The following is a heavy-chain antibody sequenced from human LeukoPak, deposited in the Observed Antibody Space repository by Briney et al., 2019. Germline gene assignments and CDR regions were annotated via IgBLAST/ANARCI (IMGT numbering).Heavy chain of an antibody. CDR2: INRDGGIT. CDR3: ASKLTYSQFDH. V-gene: IGHV3-74*01. D-gene: IGHD4/OR15-4a*01. CDR1: GFNLGRNW. Sequence: GGSLRLACAGSGFNLGRNWIHWVRQGPGKGLVWVSRINRDGGITNYAGSGKGRFTISRDNAKNTVYLQMSSLRVEDTAVYYCASKLTYSQFDHWGQRTPVTVSS. J-gene: IGHJ4*02.